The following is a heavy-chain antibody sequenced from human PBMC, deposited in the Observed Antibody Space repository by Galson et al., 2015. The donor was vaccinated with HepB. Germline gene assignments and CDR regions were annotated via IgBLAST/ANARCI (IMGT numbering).Heavy chain of an antibody. Sequence: SVKVSCKASGFTFSSYSLTWVQRAPGQGLEWMGWISAYNGKTHFGQSVQGRLTLTTDTSTSTGYMELRNLKSDDTAVYYCARALTVLGEYYFDSWGQGTQVTVSS. CDR3: ARALTVLGEYYFDS. V-gene: IGHV1-18*01. CDR1: GFTFSSYS. D-gene: IGHD2/OR15-2a*01. J-gene: IGHJ4*02. CDR2: ISAYNGKT.